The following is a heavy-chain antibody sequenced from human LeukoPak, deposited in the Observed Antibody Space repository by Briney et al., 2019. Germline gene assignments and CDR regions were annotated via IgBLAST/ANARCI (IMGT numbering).Heavy chain of an antibody. J-gene: IGHJ4*02. CDR1: GFTLSSYS. V-gene: IGHV3-66*01. CDR3: ARKNGLDY. Sequence: PGGSLRLSCAASGFTLSSYSMSWVRQAPGKGLEWVSVIYSGGSTYYADSVKGRFTISRDNSKNTLYLQMNSLRAEDTAVYYCARKNGLDYWGQGTLVTVSS. CDR2: IYSGGST.